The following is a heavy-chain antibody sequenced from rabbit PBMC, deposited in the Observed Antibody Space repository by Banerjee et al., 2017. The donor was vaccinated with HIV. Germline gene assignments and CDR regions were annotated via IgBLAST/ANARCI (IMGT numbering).Heavy chain of an antibody. Sequence: QSLEESGGDLVKPGASLTLTCTASGFSFSGSYGMCWVRQAPGKGLEWIGCIYTGNDSTYYASWTKGRFTFTKTSSTTVTLQMTSLTAADTATYFCARDRLAGYFFDLWGPGTPSPS. D-gene: IGHD4-1*01. CDR1: GFSFSGSYG. V-gene: IGHV1S40*01. CDR2: IYTGNDST. CDR3: ARDRLAGYFFDL. J-gene: IGHJ4*01.